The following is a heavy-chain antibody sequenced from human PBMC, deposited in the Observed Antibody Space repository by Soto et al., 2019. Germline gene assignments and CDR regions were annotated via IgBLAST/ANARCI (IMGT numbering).Heavy chain of an antibody. CDR2: IRGSGAES. D-gene: IGHD1-26*01. V-gene: IGHV3-23*01. CDR3: ARSEGADGVVWFDT. J-gene: IGHJ5*02. CDR1: EFSFSNFA. Sequence: EVQLLQSGGDLVQPGGSLRVSCVASEFSFSNFAMSWVRQAPGKGLEWVSGIRGSGAESHYADSVRGRFTISRDNSKNRVYLEMHSLNVGDTAVYYCARSEGADGVVWFDTWGQGTLVTVSS.